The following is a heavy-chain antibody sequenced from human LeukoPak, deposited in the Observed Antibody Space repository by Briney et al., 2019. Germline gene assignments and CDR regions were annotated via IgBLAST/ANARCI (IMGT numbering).Heavy chain of an antibody. J-gene: IGHJ5*02. CDR1: GGSISSGSYY. Sequence: SETLSLTCTVFGGSISSGSYYWSWIRQPAGKGLEWLGRIHTSGSANYIPSLKSRVAISLDTSKNQFSLKLSSVTAADTAVYYCVRGRYYYDTSGYVVWLDPWGQGTLVTVSS. CDR2: IHTSGSA. CDR3: VRGRYYYDTSGYVVWLDP. V-gene: IGHV4-61*02. D-gene: IGHD3-22*01.